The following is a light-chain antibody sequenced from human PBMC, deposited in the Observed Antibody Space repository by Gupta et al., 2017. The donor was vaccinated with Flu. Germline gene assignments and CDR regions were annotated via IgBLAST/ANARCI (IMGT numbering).Light chain of an antibody. J-gene: IGKJ4*01. Sequence: EIVMTQSPATLSVSPGERATLSCRASQSIANTLAWYQEKPGQAPRLLISAASTRATDVPASFSGSGSGTEFTLTISSLQSEDFAVYYCQQYYTWPLSLGGGTKVEIK. V-gene: IGKV3-15*01. CDR1: QSIANT. CDR2: AAS. CDR3: QQYYTWPLS.